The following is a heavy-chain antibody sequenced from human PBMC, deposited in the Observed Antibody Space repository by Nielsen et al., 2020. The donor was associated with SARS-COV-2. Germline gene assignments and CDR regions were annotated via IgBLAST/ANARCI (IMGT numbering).Heavy chain of an antibody. CDR1: GFTFSSYS. V-gene: IGHV3-48*01. CDR2: ISSGSATI. CDR3: AREGYYSGSSGYNYCQDY. J-gene: IGHJ4*02. D-gene: IGHD3-22*01. Sequence: GESLKISCAASGFTFSSYSMNWVRQAPGKGLEWISYISSGSATIYYADSVKGRFTISRDNAKNSLLLQMNSLRVEDTAVYYCAREGYYSGSSGYNYCQDYWGQGTLVTVSS.